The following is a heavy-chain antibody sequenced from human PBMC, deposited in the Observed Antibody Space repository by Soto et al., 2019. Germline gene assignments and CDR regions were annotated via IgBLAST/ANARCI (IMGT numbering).Heavy chain of an antibody. CDR1: GYSFTSYW. Sequence: GESLKISCKGSGYSFTSYWIGWVRQMPGKGLEWMGIIYPGDSDTRYSPSSQGQVTISADKSISTAYLQWSSLKASDTAMYYCARHVELTYYYYYGMDVWGQGTTVTVSS. D-gene: IGHD1-26*01. CDR2: IYPGDSDT. J-gene: IGHJ6*02. CDR3: ARHVELTYYYYYGMDV. V-gene: IGHV5-51*01.